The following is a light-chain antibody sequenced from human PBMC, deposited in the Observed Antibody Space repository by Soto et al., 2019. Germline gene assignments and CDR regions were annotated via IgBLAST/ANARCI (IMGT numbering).Light chain of an antibody. CDR2: AAS. Sequence: SPITQSRSCLLAYMGDRVTVTCRASQDIRDDLGWYQQKPGKLPKRLIYAASDLESGVPSRFSGSGFGTDFTLTISSLQSEDFAPYSCLQYSGYVPAFGGGTKVDIK. CDR1: QDIRDD. J-gene: IGKJ4*01. CDR3: LQYSGYVPA. V-gene: IGKV1-17*01.